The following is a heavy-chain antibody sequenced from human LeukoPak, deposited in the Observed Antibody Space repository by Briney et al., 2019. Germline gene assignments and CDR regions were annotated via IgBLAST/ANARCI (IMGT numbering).Heavy chain of an antibody. Sequence: GGSLRLSCAASGFTFSSYSMNWVRQAPGKGLEWVSSISSSSSYIYYAHSVRGTFTISRDNAKNSLYLQMNSLRAEDTAVYYCARDGSGYYGSGNFDYWGQGTLVTVSS. J-gene: IGHJ4*02. CDR1: GFTFSSYS. CDR2: ISSSSSYI. CDR3: ARDGSGYYGSGNFDY. D-gene: IGHD3-10*01. V-gene: IGHV3-21*01.